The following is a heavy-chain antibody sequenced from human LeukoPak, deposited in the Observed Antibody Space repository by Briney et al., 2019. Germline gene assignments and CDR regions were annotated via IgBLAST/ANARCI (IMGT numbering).Heavy chain of an antibody. CDR1: GGSISTYY. CDR2: IYYSGST. V-gene: IGHV4-59*01. D-gene: IGHD2-15*01. J-gene: IGHJ5*02. Sequence: SEALSLTCTVSGGSISTYYWSWIRRPPGKGLEWIGYIYYSGSTNYNPSLKSRVTISVDTSKNQFSLKLSSVTAADTAVYYCARGGNCSGGTCYSDRGWFDPWGQGTLVTVSS. CDR3: ARGGNCSGGTCYSDRGWFDP.